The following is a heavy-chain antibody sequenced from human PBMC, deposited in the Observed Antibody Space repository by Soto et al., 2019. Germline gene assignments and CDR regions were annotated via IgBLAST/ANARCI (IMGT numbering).Heavy chain of an antibody. J-gene: IGHJ3*02. Sequence: ASVKVSCKVSGYTLTELSMHWVRQAPGKGLEWMGGFDPEDGETIYAQKFQGRVTMTEDTSTDTAYMELSSLRSEDTAVYYCATDYYDSSGYYSRDRAFDIWGQGTMVTVPS. CDR3: ATDYYDSSGYYSRDRAFDI. CDR1: GYTLTELS. D-gene: IGHD3-22*01. V-gene: IGHV1-24*01. CDR2: FDPEDGET.